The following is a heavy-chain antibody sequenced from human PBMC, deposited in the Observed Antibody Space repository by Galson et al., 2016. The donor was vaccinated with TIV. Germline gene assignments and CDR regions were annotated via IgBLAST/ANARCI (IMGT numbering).Heavy chain of an antibody. V-gene: IGHV4-31*03. D-gene: IGHD3-3*01. CDR3: ASLPPIFGVITEGYYFDS. Sequence: TLSLTCTVSGGSISSGGYYWSWIRQPPGKGLEWIGYIYHSGTTYYNPSLKSRLTISVDTSKNQFSLNLSSVTAAYSAVYYCASLPPIFGVITEGYYFDSWGQGIQVTVSS. CDR2: IYHSGTT. J-gene: IGHJ4*02. CDR1: GGSISSGGYY.